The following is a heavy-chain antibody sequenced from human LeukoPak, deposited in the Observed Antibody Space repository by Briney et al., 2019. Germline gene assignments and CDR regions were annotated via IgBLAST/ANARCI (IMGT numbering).Heavy chain of an antibody. Sequence: PGGSLRLSCAGYGFSFSSHTMNWVRQAPGKGLEWVSSISTSSIYIYYADSMKGRFTISRDNAKNSLYLQMNSLRAEDTAVYYCARELRDYYDSSGYFSSFYYFDYWGQGTLVTVSS. V-gene: IGHV3-21*01. J-gene: IGHJ4*02. CDR1: GFSFSSHT. D-gene: IGHD3-22*01. CDR2: ISTSSIYI. CDR3: ARELRDYYDSSGYFSSFYYFDY.